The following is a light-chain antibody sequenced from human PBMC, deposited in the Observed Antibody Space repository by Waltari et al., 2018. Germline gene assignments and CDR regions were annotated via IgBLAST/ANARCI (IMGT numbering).Light chain of an antibody. CDR3: SSYISSSTLEL. CDR2: DVI. J-gene: IGLJ2*01. Sequence: QSALTQPASVSGSPGQSITISCTGTSSDVGAYNYVSWYQQHPGKAPKLIIFDVIDRPSGVSSRFSGSKSGNTASLTISGLQAQDEADYYCSSYISSSTLELFGGGTSLTVL. CDR1: SSDVGAYNY. V-gene: IGLV2-14*03.